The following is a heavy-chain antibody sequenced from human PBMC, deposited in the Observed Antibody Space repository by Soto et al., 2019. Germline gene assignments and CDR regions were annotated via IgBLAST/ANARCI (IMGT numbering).Heavy chain of an antibody. V-gene: IGHV4-39*01. Sequence: NPSETLSLTCTVSGGSISSSSYYWGWIRQPPGKGLEWIGSIYYSGSTYYNPSLKSRVTISVDTSKNQFSLKLSSVTAADTAVYYCASFEPYYYGMDVWGQGTTVTVSS. CDR3: ASFEPYYYGMDV. J-gene: IGHJ6*02. D-gene: IGHD3-9*01. CDR1: GGSISSSSYY. CDR2: IYYSGST.